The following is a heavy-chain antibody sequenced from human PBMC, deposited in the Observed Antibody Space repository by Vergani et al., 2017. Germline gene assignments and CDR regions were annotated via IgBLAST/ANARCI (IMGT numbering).Heavy chain of an antibody. V-gene: IGHV3-23*01. D-gene: IGHD4-17*01. CDR3: APYPVYGDYGILLDYYYMDV. J-gene: IGHJ6*03. CDR2: ISGSSGST. Sequence: EVQLLESGGGLVQPGGSLRLSCAASGFTFSSYAMSWVRQAPGKGLEWVSAISGSSGSTYYADSVKGRFTISRDNSKNTLYLQMNSLRAEDTAVYYCAPYPVYGDYGILLDYYYMDVWGKGTTVTVSS. CDR1: GFTFSSYA.